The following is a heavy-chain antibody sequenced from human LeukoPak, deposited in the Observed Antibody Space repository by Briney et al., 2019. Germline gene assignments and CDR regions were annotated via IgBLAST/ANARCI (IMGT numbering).Heavy chain of an antibody. V-gene: IGHV3-23*01. Sequence: GGSLRLSCAASGFTFSSHAMSWVRQAPGKGLEWVSPISNNGVSTYYGASVKGRFIISRDESTNTLYLQMKNLRAEDTAVYYCAKKRRPVAGTDLFDYWGQGTLVTVSS. D-gene: IGHD6-19*01. J-gene: IGHJ4*02. CDR3: AKKRRPVAGTDLFDY. CDR1: GFTFSSHA. CDR2: ISNNGVST.